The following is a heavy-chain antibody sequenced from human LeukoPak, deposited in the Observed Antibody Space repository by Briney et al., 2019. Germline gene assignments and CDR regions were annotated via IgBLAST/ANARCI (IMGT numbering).Heavy chain of an antibody. CDR1: GGSISSYY. V-gene: IGHV4-59*08. CDR3: ARGDPSGYWL. CDR2: IYYSGST. Sequence: SETLSLTCTVSGGSISSYYWSWIRQPPGKGLEWIGYIYYSGSTNCTPSLKSRVTISVDTSKNQFSLKLSSVTAADTAVYYCARGDPSGYWLWGQGTLVTVSS. J-gene: IGHJ1*01. D-gene: IGHD3-22*01.